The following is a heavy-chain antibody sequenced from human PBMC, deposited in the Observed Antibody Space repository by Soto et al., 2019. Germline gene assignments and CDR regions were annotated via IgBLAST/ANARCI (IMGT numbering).Heavy chain of an antibody. D-gene: IGHD1-26*01. CDR3: AKDKQGGTYFSGLDY. J-gene: IGHJ4*02. Sequence: GGSLRLSCAASGFSFGSYAVHWVRQLPGKGLEWVSGITRNSGNKAYADSVKGRFIVSRDDAKNSLYLQMNSLRPEDTALYYCAKDKQGGTYFSGLDYWGQGTLVTVSS. CDR2: ITRNSGNK. CDR1: GFSFGSYA. V-gene: IGHV3-9*01.